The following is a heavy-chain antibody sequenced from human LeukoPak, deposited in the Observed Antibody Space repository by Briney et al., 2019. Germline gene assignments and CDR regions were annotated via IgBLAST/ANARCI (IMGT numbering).Heavy chain of an antibody. CDR2: ISAYNGNT. Sequence: GASVKVSCMASGYTFTSYGISWVRQAPGQGLEWMGWISAYNGNTNYAQELQGRVTMTTDTSTSTAYMELRSLRSDDTAVYYCARVPASYYYYYMDVWGKGTTVTVSS. CDR1: GYTFTSYG. CDR3: ARVPASYYYYYMDV. V-gene: IGHV1-18*01. J-gene: IGHJ6*03. D-gene: IGHD2-15*01.